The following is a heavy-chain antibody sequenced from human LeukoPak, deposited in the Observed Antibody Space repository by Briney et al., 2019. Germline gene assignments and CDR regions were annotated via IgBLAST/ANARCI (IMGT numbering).Heavy chain of an antibody. Sequence: GGSLRLSCAASGFTFSSYGMHWVRQAPGKGLEWVAFIRYDGSNKYYADSVKGRFTISRDNSKNTLYLQMNSLRAEDTAVYYCAKDRYRFGESASFIISDYWGQGTLVTVSS. CDR2: IRYDGSNK. CDR3: AKDRYRFGESASFIISDY. D-gene: IGHD3-10*01. V-gene: IGHV3-30*02. J-gene: IGHJ4*02. CDR1: GFTFSSYG.